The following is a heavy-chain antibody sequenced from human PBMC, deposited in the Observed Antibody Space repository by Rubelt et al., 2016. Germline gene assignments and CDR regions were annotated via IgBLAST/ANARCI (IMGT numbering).Heavy chain of an antibody. V-gene: IGHV1-46*01. CDR3: ARELNDFEI. CDR2: INPTDGGP. J-gene: IGHJ3*02. CDR1: GYTFTSDY. Sequence: QVQLVQSGAEVKKPGASVKVSCRASGYTFTSDYMHWLRQAPGQGLEYMGIINPTDGGPSYVQKFQGRVTRTRDTSTSTVYMELSSLRSDDTAGYYCARELNDFEIWGQGTMVTVSS.